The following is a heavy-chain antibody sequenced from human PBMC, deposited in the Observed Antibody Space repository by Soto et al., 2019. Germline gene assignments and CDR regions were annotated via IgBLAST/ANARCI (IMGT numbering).Heavy chain of an antibody. D-gene: IGHD6-25*01. CDR1: GFTFGPYW. CDR2: LNGDGSRP. V-gene: IGHV3-74*01. J-gene: IGHJ3*02. CDR3: ARELTAAPPIQTDALDI. Sequence: EVQLVESGGGLVQPGGSLTLSCVASGFTFGPYWMDWVRQGPGKGLVWVSRLNGDGSRPTYADSVKGRFTISRDNAKNTLYLQMNSLRAEDTAVHYCARELTAAPPIQTDALDIWGEGTKVTVSS.